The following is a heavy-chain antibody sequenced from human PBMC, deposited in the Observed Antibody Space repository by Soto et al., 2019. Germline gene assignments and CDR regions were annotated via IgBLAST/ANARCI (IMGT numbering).Heavy chain of an antibody. J-gene: IGHJ4*02. CDR3: AKDIYGSGSSRVPSADY. CDR2: ITSAGSST. V-gene: IGHV3-74*01. CDR1: GLTFSIYG. D-gene: IGHD3-10*01. Sequence: PGGSLRLSCAASGLTFSIYGVHWVRPAPGEGLVWLSGITSAGSSTGYADSVKGRFTISRDNAKNSLYLQMNSLRAEDTALYYCAKDIYGSGSSRVPSADYWGQGTLVTVSS.